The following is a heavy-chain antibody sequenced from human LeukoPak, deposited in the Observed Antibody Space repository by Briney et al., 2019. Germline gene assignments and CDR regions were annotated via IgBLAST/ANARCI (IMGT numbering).Heavy chain of an antibody. D-gene: IGHD1-1*01. V-gene: IGHV5-51*01. CDR2: IFPGDSDT. CDR3: ATSESQTKFDY. J-gene: IGHJ4*02. Sequence: GESLKISCKGSGYRFTTYWIGWVRQIPGKGLEWMGIIFPGDSDTTYNPSFQGQVTISADKSINTAYLQWSSLKASDTAMFYCATSESQTKFDYWGQGTLVTVSS. CDR1: GYRFTTYW.